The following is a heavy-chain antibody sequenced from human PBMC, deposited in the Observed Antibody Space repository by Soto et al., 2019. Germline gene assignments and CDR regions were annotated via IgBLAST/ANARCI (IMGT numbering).Heavy chain of an antibody. CDR1: GFSLSTSGVG. CDR3: AHRRSTYYYDSTFDP. CDR2: IYWDDDK. Sequence: SGPTLVNPTQTLTLTCTFSGFSLSTSGVGVDWIRQPPGKALEWLALIYWDDDKRYSPSLKSRLTITKDTSKNQVVLTMTNMDPVDIATYYCAHRRSTYYYDSTFDPWGQGTLVTVSS. D-gene: IGHD3-22*01. J-gene: IGHJ5*02. V-gene: IGHV2-5*02.